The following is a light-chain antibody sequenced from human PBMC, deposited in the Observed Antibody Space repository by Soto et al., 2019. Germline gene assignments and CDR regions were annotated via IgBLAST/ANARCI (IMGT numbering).Light chain of an antibody. J-gene: IGKJ1*01. Sequence: DIQMTQFPSTLSASVGDRVTLTCRASRTVSIWLAWYHQKPGRAPKLLIYDGSILETGVPSRFSGSGTGPEFTLTISSLQPDDFGAYYCQHYKAYPWAFGPGTRVEIK. V-gene: IGKV1-5*01. CDR2: DGS. CDR3: QHYKAYPWA. CDR1: RTVSIW.